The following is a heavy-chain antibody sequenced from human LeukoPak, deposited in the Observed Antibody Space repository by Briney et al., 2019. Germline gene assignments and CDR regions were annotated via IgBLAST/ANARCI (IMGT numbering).Heavy chain of an antibody. CDR2: IYSGGST. CDR1: GFTVNTNY. Sequence: GGYLRLSCAASGFTVNTNYMSWVRQAPGKGLEWVSVIYSGGSTYYADSVKGRFTISRDNSKSTLYLQMNTLRAEDTAVYYCARALTPGAFDFWGQGTMVTVSS. D-gene: IGHD3-9*01. J-gene: IGHJ3*01. CDR3: ARALTPGAFDF. V-gene: IGHV3-53*01.